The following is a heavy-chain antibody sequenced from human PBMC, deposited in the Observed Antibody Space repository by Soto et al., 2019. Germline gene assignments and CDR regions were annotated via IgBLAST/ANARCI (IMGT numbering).Heavy chain of an antibody. Sequence: ASVKVSCKASGYTFTGYYMHWVRQAPGQGLEWMGWINPNSGGTNYAQKFQGRVTITADESTSTAYMELSSLRSEDTAVYYCARVPTTYYDSSGYSSYYFDYWAQRTLVTVSS. CDR3: ARVPTTYYDSSGYSSYYFDY. CDR2: INPNSGGT. CDR1: GYTFTGYY. J-gene: IGHJ4*02. V-gene: IGHV1-2*02. D-gene: IGHD3-22*01.